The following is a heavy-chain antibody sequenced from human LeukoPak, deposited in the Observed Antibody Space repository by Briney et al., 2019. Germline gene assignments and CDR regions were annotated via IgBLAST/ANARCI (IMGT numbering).Heavy chain of an antibody. CDR2: IIPILGIA. Sequence: SVKVSCKASGGTFSSYTISWVRQAPGQGLEWMGRIIPILGIANYAQKFQGRVTITADKSTSTAHMELSSLRSEDTAVYYCARADPSSGEYYFDYWGQGTLVTVSS. V-gene: IGHV1-69*02. CDR1: GGTFSSYT. D-gene: IGHD6-19*01. J-gene: IGHJ4*02. CDR3: ARADPSSGEYYFDY.